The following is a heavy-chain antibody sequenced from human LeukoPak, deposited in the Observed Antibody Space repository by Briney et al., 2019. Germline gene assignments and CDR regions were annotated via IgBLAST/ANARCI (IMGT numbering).Heavy chain of an antibody. CDR1: GYTFASYG. Sequence: ASVKVSCKASGYTFASYGVTWVRQAPGQGPEWMAWISVYSGNTEYAQKFQDRVTLTADTSTSTVYMELRSLRSDDTAVYYCARDGWSIGPWGQGTLVTVSS. V-gene: IGHV1-18*01. D-gene: IGHD2-8*01. CDR2: ISVYSGNT. CDR3: ARDGWSIGP. J-gene: IGHJ5*02.